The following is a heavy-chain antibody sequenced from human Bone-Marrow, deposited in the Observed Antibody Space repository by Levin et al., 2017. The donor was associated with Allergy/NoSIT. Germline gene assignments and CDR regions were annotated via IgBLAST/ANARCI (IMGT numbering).Heavy chain of an antibody. Sequence: ASVKVSCKASGYTFASHGFSWVRQAPGQGLEWVGWISAYDGDTSYAQRLQGRVTMTTDTSTNTAYMEPRSLSSDDTAVYYCARDTIAAGGLFDYWGQGALVTVSS. V-gene: IGHV1-18*01. CDR2: ISAYDGDT. D-gene: IGHD6-13*01. CDR1: GYTFASHG. J-gene: IGHJ4*02. CDR3: ARDTIAAGGLFDY.